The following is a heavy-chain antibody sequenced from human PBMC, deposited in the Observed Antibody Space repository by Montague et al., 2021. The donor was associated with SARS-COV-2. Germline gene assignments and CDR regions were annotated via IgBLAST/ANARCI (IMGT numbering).Heavy chain of an antibody. CDR1: DVSLSTSTW. J-gene: IGHJ4*02. D-gene: IGHD3/OR15-3a*01. CDR2: IYLSGFT. V-gene: IGHV4-4*02. Sequence: SETLSLTCVVSDVSLSTSTWWSWVRQSPGKGLEWVGEIYLSGFTQYNPSVKSRVSISLDDSRSQFSLRLTPVTAADTAVYFCARGGLGNRGFDYWGQGTLVTVSS. CDR3: ARGGLGNRGFDY.